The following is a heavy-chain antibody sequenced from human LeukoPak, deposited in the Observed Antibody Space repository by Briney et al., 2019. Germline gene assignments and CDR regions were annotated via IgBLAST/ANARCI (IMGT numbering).Heavy chain of an antibody. D-gene: IGHD4-17*01. CDR2: INHSGST. J-gene: IGHJ4*02. V-gene: IGHV4-34*01. Sequence: SETLSLTCAVYGGSFSGYYWSWIRQPPGKGLEWIGEINHSGSTNYNPSLKSRVTISVDTSKNQFSLKLSSVTAADTAVYYCARRKTTVTSRFSDYWGQGTLVTVSS. CDR3: ARRKTTVTSRFSDY. CDR1: GGSFSGYY.